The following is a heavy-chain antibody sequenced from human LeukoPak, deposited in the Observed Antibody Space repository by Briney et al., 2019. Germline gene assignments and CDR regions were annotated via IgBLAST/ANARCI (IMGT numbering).Heavy chain of an antibody. CDR1: GYTFTGYY. CDR2: INPNSGGT. Sequence: GASVTVSCKASGYTFTGYYMHWVRQAPGQGLEWMGWINPNSGGTNYAQKFQGRVTMTRDTSITTAYMELSRLRSDDTAVYYCARDHGGYGGKDPDYWGQGTLVTVSS. D-gene: IGHD4-23*01. V-gene: IGHV1-2*02. J-gene: IGHJ4*02. CDR3: ARDHGGYGGKDPDY.